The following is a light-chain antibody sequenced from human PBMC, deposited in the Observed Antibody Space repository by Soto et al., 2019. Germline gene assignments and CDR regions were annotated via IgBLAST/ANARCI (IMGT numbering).Light chain of an antibody. Sequence: QSVLTQPASVSGSPGQSITISCTGTSSDVGGYNYVSWYQQHPGKAPKVMIYDVSNRPSGVSNRFSGSKSGNTASLNISGLQAEDVFDYYCRSYTASITLYVFVTVTNVTVL. V-gene: IGLV2-14*01. CDR3: RSYTASITLYV. J-gene: IGLJ1*01. CDR2: DVS. CDR1: SSDVGGYNY.